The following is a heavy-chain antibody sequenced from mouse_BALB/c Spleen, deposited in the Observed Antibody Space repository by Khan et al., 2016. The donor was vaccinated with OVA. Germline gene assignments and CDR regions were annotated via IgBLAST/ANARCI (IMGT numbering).Heavy chain of an antibody. CDR3: TGGGGGNRCAY. CDR2: ISTYYGHA. V-gene: IGHV1S137*01. CDR1: GYTFTDFT. Sequence: QVQLKESGAELVRPGVSVKISCKGSGYTFTDFTMHWVRQSHAMSLEWIGVISTYYGHATYNQKFKDKATMTVDKSSSTAYMELARLTSEDSAIYYCTGGGGGNRCAYWGQGTLVTVSA. J-gene: IGHJ3*01.